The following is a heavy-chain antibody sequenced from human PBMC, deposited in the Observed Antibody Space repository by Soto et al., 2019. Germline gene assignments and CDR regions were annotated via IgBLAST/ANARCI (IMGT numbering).Heavy chain of an antibody. CDR1: GFSFTNFA. CDR2: IGASGDIT. V-gene: IGHV3-23*01. D-gene: IGHD2-21*02. Sequence: EVQLLESGGGLVQPGGSLRLSCAASGFSFTNFAMSWVRQAPGKGLEWVAGIGASGDITWYADSVKGRLSISRDNSKNTLYLQLNSLRFEDTAVYYCAKDDFTDRGDDYFDYWGPGTLFTVSS. J-gene: IGHJ4*02. CDR3: AKDDFTDRGDDYFDY.